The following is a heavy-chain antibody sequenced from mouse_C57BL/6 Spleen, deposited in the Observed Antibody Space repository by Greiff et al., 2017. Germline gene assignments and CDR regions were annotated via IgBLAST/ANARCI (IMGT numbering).Heavy chain of an antibody. J-gene: IGHJ4*01. Sequence: QVQLQQPGAELVKPGASVKMSCKASGYTFTSYWITWVKQRPGQGLEWIGDIYPGSGSTNYNEKFKSKATLTVDTSSSTAYMQLSSLTSEDSAVYYCARHDYDNNAMDYWAQGTSVTVSS. V-gene: IGHV1-55*01. CDR2: IYPGSGST. CDR1: GYTFTSYW. CDR3: ARHDYDNNAMDY. D-gene: IGHD2-4*01.